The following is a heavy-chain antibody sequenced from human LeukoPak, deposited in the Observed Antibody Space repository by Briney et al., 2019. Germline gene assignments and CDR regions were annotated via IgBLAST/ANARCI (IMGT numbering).Heavy chain of an antibody. V-gene: IGHV4-59*08. CDR2: IYYSGST. CDR3: ARGSSGYDY. Sequence: SETLSLTCTVSGDSISSSYWSWVRQTPGKGLEWIGYIYYSGSTNYNPSLKSRVTISVDTSKNQFSLKLSSVTAADTAVYYCARGSSGYDYWGQGTLVTVSS. J-gene: IGHJ4*02. CDR1: GDSISSSY. D-gene: IGHD3-22*01.